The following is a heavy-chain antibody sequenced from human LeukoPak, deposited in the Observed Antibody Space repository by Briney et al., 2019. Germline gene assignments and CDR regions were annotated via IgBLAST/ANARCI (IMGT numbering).Heavy chain of an antibody. J-gene: IGHJ4*02. Sequence: GESLKISCKGSGYSFTSYWIGWVRQMPGKGLEWMGIIYPGDSDTRYSPSFQGQVTISADKSISTAYLQWSSLKASDTAIYYCARRGTYYDILTGPKSGFDYWGQGTLVTVSS. CDR2: IYPGDSDT. D-gene: IGHD3-9*01. CDR1: GYSFTSYW. CDR3: ARRGTYYDILTGPKSGFDY. V-gene: IGHV5-51*01.